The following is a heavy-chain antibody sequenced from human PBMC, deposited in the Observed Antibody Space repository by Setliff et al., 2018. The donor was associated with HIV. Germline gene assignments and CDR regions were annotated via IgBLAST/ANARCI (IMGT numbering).Heavy chain of an antibody. CDR2: IYYSGTT. D-gene: IGHD4-17*01. Sequence: PSETLSLTCTVSGDSIGFSSYYWSWIRQHPGKGLEWIGYIYYSGTTYYNPSLKSRVTISVDKSKNQFSLKLNSVTAADTAVYYCARRYGDYKIGDWFFDLWGRGTLVTVSS. V-gene: IGHV4-31*03. CDR3: ARRYGDYKIGDWFFDL. J-gene: IGHJ2*01. CDR1: GDSIGFSSYY.